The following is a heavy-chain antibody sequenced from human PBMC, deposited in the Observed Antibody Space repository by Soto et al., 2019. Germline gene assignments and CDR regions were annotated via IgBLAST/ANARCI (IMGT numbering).Heavy chain of an antibody. CDR2: IIPIFGTA. J-gene: IGHJ6*02. CDR1: GGTFSSYA. Sequence: GASVKVSCKASGGTFSSYAISWVRQAPGQGLEWMGGIIPIFGTANYAQKFQGRVTITADESTSTAYMELSSLRSEDTAVYYCARVFGGASLERLSNDYYYYGMDVWGQGTTVTVSS. V-gene: IGHV1-69*13. D-gene: IGHD3-3*01. CDR3: ARVFGGASLERLSNDYYYYGMDV.